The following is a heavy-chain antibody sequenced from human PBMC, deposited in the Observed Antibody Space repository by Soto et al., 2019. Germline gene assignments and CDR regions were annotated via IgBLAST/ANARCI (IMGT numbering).Heavy chain of an antibody. V-gene: IGHV3-30*18. Sequence: QVQLVESGGGVVQPGESLQVACAASGFTVATTGMHWVRQAPGKGLEWVAMISHSGTSKVYIDSVQGRFTISRDNARNNLYLQMSSLRPEDTAIYYCAKDWGSSDWFNWFNPWGQGVLVTVSS. D-gene: IGHD6-19*01. CDR2: ISHSGTSK. CDR3: AKDWGSSDWFNWFNP. J-gene: IGHJ5*02. CDR1: GFTVATTG.